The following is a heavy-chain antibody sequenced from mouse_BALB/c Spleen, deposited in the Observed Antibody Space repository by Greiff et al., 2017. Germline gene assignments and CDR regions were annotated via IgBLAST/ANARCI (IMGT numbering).Heavy chain of an antibody. V-gene: IGHV5-12-1*01. CDR3: ARQGAMDY. Sequence: EVKLVESGGGLVKPGGSLKLSCAASGFAFSSYDMSWVRQTPEKRLEWVAYISSGGGSTYYPDTVKGRFTISRDNAKNTLYLQMSSLKSEDTAMYYCARQGAMDYWGQGTSVTVSS. CDR2: ISSGGGST. CDR1: GFAFSSYD. J-gene: IGHJ4*01.